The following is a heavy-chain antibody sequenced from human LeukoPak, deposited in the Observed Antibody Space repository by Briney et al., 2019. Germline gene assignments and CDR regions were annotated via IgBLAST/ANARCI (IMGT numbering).Heavy chain of an antibody. Sequence: AGGSLRLSCAASGFTFSDYYMSWIRQAPGKGLEWVSYISSSGSTIYYADSVKGRFTISRDNAKNSLYLQMNSLRAEDTAVYYCARDLGYLTRPYYMDVWGKGTTVTVSS. V-gene: IGHV3-11*04. CDR3: ARDLGYLTRPYYMDV. D-gene: IGHD6-6*01. J-gene: IGHJ6*03. CDR2: ISSSGSTI. CDR1: GFTFSDYY.